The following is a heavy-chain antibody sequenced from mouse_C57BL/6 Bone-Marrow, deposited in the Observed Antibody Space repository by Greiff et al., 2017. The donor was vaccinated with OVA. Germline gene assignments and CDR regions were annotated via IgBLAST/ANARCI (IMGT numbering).Heavy chain of an antibody. CDR1: GFTFSDYY. J-gene: IGHJ1*03. V-gene: IGHV5-16*01. CDR3: ARVGVLWYFDV. Sequence: EVKVVESEGGLVQPGSSMKLSCTASGFTFSDYYMAWVRQVPEKGLEWVANINYDGSSTYYLDSLKSRFIISRDNAKNILYLQMSSLKSEDTATYYCARVGVLWYFDVWGTGTTVTVSS. CDR2: INYDGSST.